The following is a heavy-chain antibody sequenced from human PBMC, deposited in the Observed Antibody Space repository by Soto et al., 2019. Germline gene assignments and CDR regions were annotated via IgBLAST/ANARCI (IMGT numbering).Heavy chain of an antibody. V-gene: IGHV4-38-2*02. D-gene: IGHD6-19*01. CDR3: ARDRLAVTNGMDV. J-gene: IGHJ6*02. CDR1: GYSISSGYY. Sequence: PSETLSLTCAVSGYSISSGYYWGWIRQPPGKGLEWIGSIYHSGSTYYNPSLKSRVTISVDTSKNQFSLKLSSVTAAGTAVYYCARDRLAVTNGMDVWGQGTTVTVSS. CDR2: IYHSGST.